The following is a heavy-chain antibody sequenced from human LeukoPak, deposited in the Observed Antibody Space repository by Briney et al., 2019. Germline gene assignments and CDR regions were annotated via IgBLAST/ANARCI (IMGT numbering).Heavy chain of an antibody. CDR1: GGSFSGYH. V-gene: IGHV4-34*01. J-gene: IGHJ3*02. D-gene: IGHD3-22*01. CDR3: ARPLVVGTNDAFEI. CDR2: INHSGST. Sequence: PSETLSLTCAVYGGSFSGYHWSWIRQPPGKGLEWIGEINHSGSTNYNPSLKSRVTLSVDTSKKQFSLKLTPVTAADTAVYYCARPLVVGTNDAFEIWGQGTMVTVSS.